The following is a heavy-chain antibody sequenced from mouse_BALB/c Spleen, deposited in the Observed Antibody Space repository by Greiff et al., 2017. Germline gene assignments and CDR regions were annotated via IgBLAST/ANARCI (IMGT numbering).Heavy chain of an antibody. J-gene: IGHJ4*01. Sequence: VQLKQSGPELVKPGASVKISCKASGYTFTDYNMHWVKQSHGKSLEWIGYIYPYNGGTGYNQKFKSKATLTVDNSSSTAYMELRSLTSEDSAVYYCASWPYYAMDYWGQGTSVTVSS. CDR2: IYPYNGGT. CDR3: ASWPYYAMDY. CDR1: GYTFTDYN. V-gene: IGHV1S29*02.